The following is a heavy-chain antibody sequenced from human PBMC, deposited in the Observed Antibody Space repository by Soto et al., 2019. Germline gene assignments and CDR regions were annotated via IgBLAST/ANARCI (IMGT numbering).Heavy chain of an antibody. D-gene: IGHD2-21*01. CDR2: IKQDGSEK. CDR1: GFTFSSYW. Sequence: GGSLRLSCAASGFTFSSYWMSWFRQAPGKGLEWVANIKQDGSEKYYVDSVKGRFTISRDNAKNSLYLQMNSLRAEDTAVYYCARVNVRAVMATSNFDDWRQRTLVTVYS. CDR3: ARVNVRAVMATSNFDD. V-gene: IGHV3-7*03. J-gene: IGHJ4*02.